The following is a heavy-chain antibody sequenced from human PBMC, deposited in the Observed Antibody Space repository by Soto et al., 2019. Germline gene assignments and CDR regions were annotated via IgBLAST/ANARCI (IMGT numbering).Heavy chain of an antibody. CDR3: ARENVEMATKYGMDV. CDR1: GFTVSSNY. D-gene: IGHD5-12*01. J-gene: IGHJ6*02. Sequence: GGSLRLSCAASGFTVSSNYMSWVRQAPGKGLEWVSVIYSGGSTYYADSVKGRFTISRDNSKNTLYLQMNSLRAEDTAVYYCARENVEMATKYGMDVWGQGTTVTVSS. CDR2: IYSGGST. V-gene: IGHV3-53*01.